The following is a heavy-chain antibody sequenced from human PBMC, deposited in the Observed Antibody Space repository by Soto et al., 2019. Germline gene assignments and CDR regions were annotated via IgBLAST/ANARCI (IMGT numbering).Heavy chain of an antibody. CDR3: ARDWDIVILSVPIPKYKYGRDV. CDR1: GFTFSDYA. CDR2: ISSRSDTL. Sequence: GGTLRLSCEGSGFTFSDYAMNWVREASGKRLEWVSYISSRSDTLYYADAVKCRFTIPRDNAKSSVYLQVNNLRGEDTAVYYCARDWDIVILSVPIPKYKYGRDVWHQGTTVAVS. V-gene: IGHV3-48*04. J-gene: IGHJ6*02. D-gene: IGHD2-15*01.